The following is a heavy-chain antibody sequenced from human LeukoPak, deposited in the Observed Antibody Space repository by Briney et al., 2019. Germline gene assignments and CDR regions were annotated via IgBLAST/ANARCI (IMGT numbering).Heavy chain of an antibody. CDR1: GFTFDDYG. V-gene: IGHV3-20*04. CDR2: INWNGGST. J-gene: IGHJ4*02. Sequence: PGGSLRLSCAASGFTFDDYGMSWVRQAPGKGLEWVSGINWNGGSTGYADSAKGRFTISRDNAKNSLYLQMNSLRAEDTALYYCARDIGWLQLGVLDYWGQGTLVTVSS. D-gene: IGHD5-24*01. CDR3: ARDIGWLQLGVLDY.